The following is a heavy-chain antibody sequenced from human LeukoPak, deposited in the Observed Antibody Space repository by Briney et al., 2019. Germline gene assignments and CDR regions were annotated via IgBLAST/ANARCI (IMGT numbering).Heavy chain of an antibody. CDR3: AREGRPLGECSGGSCYPEYFQH. CDR2: FYTSVST. J-gene: IGHJ1*01. Sequence: PESPSLTRTVSRGSLSSYYGSLIWPHAREGLGRIGRFYTSVSTNYNPSLKSRVTMSVDTSKNQFSLKLSSVTAADTAVYYCAREGRPLGECSGGSCYPEYFQHWGQGTLVTVSS. D-gene: IGHD2-15*01. CDR1: RGSLSSYY. V-gene: IGHV4-4*07.